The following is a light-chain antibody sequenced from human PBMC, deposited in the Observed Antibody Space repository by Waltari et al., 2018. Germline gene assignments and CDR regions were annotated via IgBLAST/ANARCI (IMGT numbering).Light chain of an antibody. V-gene: IGLV2-14*03. CDR3: TSYAGRRTHV. Sequence: QSALTQPASVSGSPGQSITISCTGSNLDVGGYDFVSWYRHHPGKAPKLLIFDVNKRPSGVSDRFSGSKSGNTASLTISGLQAEDEGDYYCTSYAGRRTHVFGAGTKVTVL. J-gene: IGLJ1*01. CDR1: NLDVGGYDF. CDR2: DVN.